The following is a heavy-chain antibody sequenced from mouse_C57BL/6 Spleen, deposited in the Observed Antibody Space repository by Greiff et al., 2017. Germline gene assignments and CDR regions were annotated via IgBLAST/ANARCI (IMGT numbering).Heavy chain of an antibody. CDR3: ARGAGYGEGFYYAMDY. CDR2: IYPGSGST. Sequence: QVQLQQPGAELVKPGASVKMSCKASGYTFTSYWITWVKQRPGQGLEWIGDIYPGSGSTNYNEKFKSKATLTVDTSSSTAYMQLSSLTSEDSAVSCCARGAGYGEGFYYAMDYWGQGTSVTVSS. D-gene: IGHD2-2*01. J-gene: IGHJ4*01. CDR1: GYTFTSYW. V-gene: IGHV1-55*01.